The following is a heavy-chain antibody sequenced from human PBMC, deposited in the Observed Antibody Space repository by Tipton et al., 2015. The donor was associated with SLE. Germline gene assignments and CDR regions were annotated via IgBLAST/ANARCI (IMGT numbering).Heavy chain of an antibody. D-gene: IGHD1-26*01. Sequence: GLVKPSETLSLTCSVSGVSISNHYWSWIRQSPGKGLEWIAYIYYSDSTNYNPSFKSRVTISRDTSKNQFSLKLRSVTAADTALYYCARSGVYWGQGTLVTVSS. CDR1: GVSISNHY. V-gene: IGHV4-59*11. CDR3: ARSGVY. CDR2: IYYSDST. J-gene: IGHJ4*02.